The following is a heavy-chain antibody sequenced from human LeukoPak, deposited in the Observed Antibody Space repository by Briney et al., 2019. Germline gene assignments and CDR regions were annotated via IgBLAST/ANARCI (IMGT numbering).Heavy chain of an antibody. J-gene: IGHJ4*02. CDR3: TANFNY. CDR2: INSDESRT. Sequence: GRSLRLSCAASGFSFSTFWMHWVRQVPGKGLVWVSRINSDESRTNYADSVKGRFAISRDNAKNTVYLQMNSLRAEDTAVYYCTANFNYWGQGTLVTVSS. V-gene: IGHV3-74*01. CDR1: GFSFSTFW.